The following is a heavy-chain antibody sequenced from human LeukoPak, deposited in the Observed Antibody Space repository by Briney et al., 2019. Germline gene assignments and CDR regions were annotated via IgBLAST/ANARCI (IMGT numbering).Heavy chain of an antibody. CDR1: GITFSTFA. CDR2: ISGGGDRT. J-gene: IGHJ4*02. D-gene: IGHD5-12*01. V-gene: IGHV3-23*01. CDR3: AKGHSAYGTGFDF. Sequence: GGSLRLSCAASGITFSTFAMTCVRQAPGRGLECVSVISGGGDRTYYAESVKGRFTISRDNSKNTLYLQMNSLRAEDTAVYYCAKGHSAYGTGFDFWGQGTLVTVSS.